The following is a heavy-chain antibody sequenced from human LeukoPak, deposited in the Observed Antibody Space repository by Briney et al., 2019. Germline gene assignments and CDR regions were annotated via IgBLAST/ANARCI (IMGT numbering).Heavy chain of an antibody. D-gene: IGHD3-10*01. V-gene: IGHV3-74*01. Sequence: GGSLRLSCAASGFTFSSYWMHWVRQAPGKGLVWVSRINGDGSTTTYVDSVKGRFTIYRDNAKNTVYLQMSSLRVEDTAVYYCATVRSGSWDWFDPWGQGTLVTVSS. CDR2: INGDGSTT. J-gene: IGHJ5*02. CDR1: GFTFSSYW. CDR3: ATVRSGSWDWFDP.